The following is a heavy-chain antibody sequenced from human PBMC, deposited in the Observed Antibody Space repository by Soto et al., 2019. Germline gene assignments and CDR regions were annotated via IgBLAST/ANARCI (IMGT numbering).Heavy chain of an antibody. Sequence: GGSLRLSCAASGFTYSTHTMHWVRQAPGKGLEWVAVISYDGNNKFYADSVKGRFTISRDGTKQTLYLQMNSLRAEDTAVYYGARDRERGGVGIWGQGTMVTVS. CDR2: ISYDGNNK. V-gene: IGHV3-30-3*01. CDR1: GFTYSTHT. D-gene: IGHD1-1*01. CDR3: ARDRERGGVGI. J-gene: IGHJ3*02.